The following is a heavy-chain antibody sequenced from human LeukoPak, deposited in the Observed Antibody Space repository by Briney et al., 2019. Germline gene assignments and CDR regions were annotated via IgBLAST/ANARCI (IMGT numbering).Heavy chain of an antibody. J-gene: IGHJ4*02. V-gene: IGHV3-21*01. D-gene: IGHD3-10*01. CDR1: GFTFSSYT. CDR3: ARDPGFGGNYFDY. Sequence: PGGSLRLSCAASGFTFSSYTMKWVRQAPGKGLEWVSSISSSSSYIYYADSVKGRFTISRDNAKNSLYLQMNSLRAEDTAVYYCARDPGFGGNYFDYWGQGTLVTVSS. CDR2: ISSSSSYI.